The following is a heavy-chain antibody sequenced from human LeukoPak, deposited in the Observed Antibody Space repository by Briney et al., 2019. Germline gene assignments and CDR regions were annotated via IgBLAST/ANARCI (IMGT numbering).Heavy chain of an antibody. CDR3: ASARSRNSLYPLAFDY. CDR2: ISSIGSSI. D-gene: IGHD4-23*01. J-gene: IGHJ4*02. Sequence: GGSLRLSCAASGFTFSSYEMNWVRQAPGKGLEWVSSISSIGSSIYYADSVKGRFTISRDNAKNSLYLHMNSLRAEDTAVYYFASARSRNSLYPLAFDYWGQGTMVTVSS. CDR1: GFTFSSYE. V-gene: IGHV3-48*03.